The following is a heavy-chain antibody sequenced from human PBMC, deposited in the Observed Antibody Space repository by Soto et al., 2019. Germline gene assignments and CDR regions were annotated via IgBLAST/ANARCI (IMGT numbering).Heavy chain of an antibody. D-gene: IGHD5-18*01. CDR2: IYPGDSDT. V-gene: IGHV5-51*01. J-gene: IGHJ5*02. CDR3: ARQGGVSYGTRWFDP. Sequence: VGSLKIACNGSGYSFTSYWIGWVRQMPGKGLEWMVIIYPGDSDTRYSPSFQGQVTISADKSISTAYLQWSSLKASDTAMYYCARQGGVSYGTRWFDPWGQGTLVTVSS. CDR1: GYSFTSYW.